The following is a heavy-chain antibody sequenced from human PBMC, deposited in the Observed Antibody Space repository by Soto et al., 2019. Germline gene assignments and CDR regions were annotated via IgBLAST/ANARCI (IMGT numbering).Heavy chain of an antibody. CDR3: ARDPTTVTIFGVVTPHYFDY. J-gene: IGHJ4*02. CDR2: IWYDGSNK. CDR1: GFTFSSYG. Sequence: GGSLRLSCAASGFTFSSYGMHWVRQAPGKGLEWVAVIWYDGSNKYYADSVKGRFTISRDNSKNTLYLQMNSLRAEDTAVYYCARDPTTVTIFGVVTPHYFDYWGQGTLVTVS. V-gene: IGHV3-33*01. D-gene: IGHD3-3*01.